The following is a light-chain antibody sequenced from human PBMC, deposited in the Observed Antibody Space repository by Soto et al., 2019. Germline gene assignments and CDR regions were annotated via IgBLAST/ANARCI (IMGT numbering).Light chain of an antibody. CDR3: QQYGSSPQT. J-gene: IGKJ1*01. Sequence: EIVLTQSPGTLSLSPGEIATLSFSASQSVSNNYLAWYQQKPRQAPRLLIYGASSRATGIPARFSGSGSGTAFTLPISRLEPEDFAVYYCQQYGSSPQTFGQGTKVDIK. V-gene: IGKV3-20*01. CDR1: QSVSNNY. CDR2: GAS.